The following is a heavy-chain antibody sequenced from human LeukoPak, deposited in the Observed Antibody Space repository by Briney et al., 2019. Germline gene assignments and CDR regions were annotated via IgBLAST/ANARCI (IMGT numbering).Heavy chain of an antibody. D-gene: IGHD6-13*01. CDR3: ARESYSSSWYRSPFDY. CDR2: ISYDGGNK. V-gene: IGHV3-30*04. Sequence: PGGSLRLSCAASGFTFSSYAMHWVRQAPGKGLEWVAVISYDGGNKYYADSVKGRFTISRDNSKNTLYLQMNSLRAEDTAVYYCARESYSSSWYRSPFDYWGQGTLVTVSS. J-gene: IGHJ4*02. CDR1: GFTFSSYA.